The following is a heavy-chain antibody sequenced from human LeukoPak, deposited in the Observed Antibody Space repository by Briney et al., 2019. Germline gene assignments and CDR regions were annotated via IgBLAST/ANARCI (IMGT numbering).Heavy chain of an antibody. J-gene: IGHJ5*02. CDR2: INPSGTT. Sequence: PSETLSLTCAVYGGSFSGYYWGWIRQSPGKGQEWIGEINPSGTTNYNPSLKSRVTISVDTSKNQSSLKWTSVTAADTAVYYCAKSGGMRQLVGRWFDPWGQGTLVTLSS. CDR3: AKSGGMRQLVGRWFDP. CDR1: GGSFSGYY. D-gene: IGHD6-6*01. V-gene: IGHV4-34*01.